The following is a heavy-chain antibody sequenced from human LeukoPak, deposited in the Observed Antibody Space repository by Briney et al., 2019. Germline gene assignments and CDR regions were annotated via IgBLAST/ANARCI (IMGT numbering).Heavy chain of an antibody. CDR3: ARRNYYVSSGCFSGDAFDI. D-gene: IGHD3-22*01. J-gene: IGHJ3*02. Sequence: GGSLRLSCAASGFTFSSYAMHWVRQAPGKGLEFVSAISSNGGSTYYAKSVKGRFTVSRDNSKNTLSLQMGSLRAEDMAVYYCARRNYYVSSGCFSGDAFDIWGQGTMVTVSS. CDR2: ISSNGGST. CDR1: GFTFSSYA. V-gene: IGHV3-64*01.